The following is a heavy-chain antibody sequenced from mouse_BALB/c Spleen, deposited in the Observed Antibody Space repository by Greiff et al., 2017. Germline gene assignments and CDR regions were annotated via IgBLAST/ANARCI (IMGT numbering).Heavy chain of an antibody. CDR1: GFTFSSYT. V-gene: IGHV5-6-4*01. J-gene: IGHJ2*01. Sequence: EVQLVESGGGLVKPGGSLKLSCAASGFTFSSYTMSWVRQTPEKRLEWVATISSGGSYTYYPDSVKGRFTISRDNAKNTLYLQMSSLKSEDTAMYYCTRDYYGSSYTYFDYWGQGTTLTVSS. D-gene: IGHD1-1*01. CDR2: ISSGGSYT. CDR3: TRDYYGSSYTYFDY.